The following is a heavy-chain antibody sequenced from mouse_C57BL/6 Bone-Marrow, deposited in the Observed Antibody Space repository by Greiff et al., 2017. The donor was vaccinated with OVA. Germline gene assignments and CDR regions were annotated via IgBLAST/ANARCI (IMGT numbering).Heavy chain of an antibody. D-gene: IGHD2-2*01. CDR3: ASPLWLRRDYFDY. J-gene: IGHJ2*01. V-gene: IGHV1-59*01. CDR2: IDPSDSYT. CDR1: GYTFTSYW. Sequence: VQLQQPGAELVRPGTSVKLSCKASGYTFTSYWMHWVKQRPGQGLEWIGVIDPSDSYTNYNQKFKGKATLTVDTSSSTAYMQLSSLTSEDSAVYYCASPLWLRRDYFDYWGQGTTLTVSS.